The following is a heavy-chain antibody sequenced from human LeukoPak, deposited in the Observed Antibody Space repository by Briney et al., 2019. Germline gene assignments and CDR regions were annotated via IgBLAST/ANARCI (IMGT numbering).Heavy chain of an antibody. V-gene: IGHV3-33*08. J-gene: IGHJ4*02. CDR2: IWYDGSNK. CDR3: ARDPTGSSGWAPEYYFDY. CDR1: GFTFSSYA. D-gene: IGHD6-19*01. Sequence: PGGSLRLSCAASGFTFSSYAMHWVRQAPGKGLEWVAVIWYDGSNKYYADSVKGRFTISRDNSKNTLYLQMNSLRAEDTAVYYCARDPTGSSGWAPEYYFDYWGQGTLVTVSS.